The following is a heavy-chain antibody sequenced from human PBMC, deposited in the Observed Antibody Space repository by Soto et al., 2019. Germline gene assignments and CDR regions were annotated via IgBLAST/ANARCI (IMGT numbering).Heavy chain of an antibody. CDR3: ARGSPTNIVVVPAAKYYYYYMDV. J-gene: IGHJ6*03. CDR2: MNPNSGNT. D-gene: IGHD2-2*01. V-gene: IGHV1-8*01. Sequence: ASVKVSCKASGYTFTSYDINWVRQATGQGLEWMGWMNPNSGNTGYAQKFQGRVTMTRNTSISTAYMELSSLRSEDTAVYYCARGSPTNIVVVPAAKYYYYYMDVWGKGTTVTVSS. CDR1: GYTFTSYD.